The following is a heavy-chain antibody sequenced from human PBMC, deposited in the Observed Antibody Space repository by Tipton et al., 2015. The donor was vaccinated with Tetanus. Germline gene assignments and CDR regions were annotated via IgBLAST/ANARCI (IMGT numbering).Heavy chain of an antibody. CDR3: ARDWVAGYYDSSGYYYVGAFDI. D-gene: IGHD3-22*01. CDR2: ISGSGGGT. Sequence: SLRLSCAASGFTFSSYAMSWVRQVPGKGLEWVSTISGSGGGTYYADSVKGRFTISRDNSKNTRYLHMNSLRAEDTAVYYCARDWVAGYYDSSGYYYVGAFDIWGQGTMVTVSS. CDR1: GFTFSSYA. V-gene: IGHV3-23*01. J-gene: IGHJ3*02.